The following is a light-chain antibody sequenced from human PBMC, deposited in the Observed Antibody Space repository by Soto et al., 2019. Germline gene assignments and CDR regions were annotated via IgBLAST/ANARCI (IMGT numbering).Light chain of an antibody. J-gene: IGKJ4*01. Sequence: EIVLTQSPATLSLSPGERATLSCRASQSVSSYLAWYQQKPGQAPRLLIYDASSRATGIPARFSGSGSGTDFTLTISSLEPEDFAVYYCQQRSNWPPLTFGGGTKVESK. CDR1: QSVSSY. V-gene: IGKV3-11*01. CDR2: DAS. CDR3: QQRSNWPPLT.